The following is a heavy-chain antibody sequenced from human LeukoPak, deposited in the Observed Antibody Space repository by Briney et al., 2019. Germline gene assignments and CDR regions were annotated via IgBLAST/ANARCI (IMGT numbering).Heavy chain of an antibody. D-gene: IGHD2-15*01. CDR1: GFTFSSYA. J-gene: IGHJ4*02. CDR3: ASAVVAATPPDY. V-gene: IGHV3-23*01. Sequence: GGSLRLSCAASGFTFSSYAMRWVRQAPGKGLEWVSAISGSGGSTYYADSVKGRFTISRDNSKNTLYLQMNSLRAEDTAVYYCASAVVAATPPDYWGQGTLVTVSS. CDR2: ISGSGGST.